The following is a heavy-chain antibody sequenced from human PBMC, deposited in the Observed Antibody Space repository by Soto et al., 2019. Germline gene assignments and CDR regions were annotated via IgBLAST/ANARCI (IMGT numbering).Heavy chain of an antibody. CDR1: GFTFNSYG. J-gene: IGHJ4*02. CDR2: ISHDGSKT. D-gene: IGHD3-10*01. Sequence: PGGSLRLSCAASGFTFNSYGIHWVRQAPGKGLEWVAVISHDGSKTNYADSVKGRVTISRDNSKDTLYLQMNSLRAEDTAVYYCAKDSTYGSGSYSDYWGQGTLVTVSS. CDR3: AKDSTYGSGSYSDY. V-gene: IGHV3-30*18.